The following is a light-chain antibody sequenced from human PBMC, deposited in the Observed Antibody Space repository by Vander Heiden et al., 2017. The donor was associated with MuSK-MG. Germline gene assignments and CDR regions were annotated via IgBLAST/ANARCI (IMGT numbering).Light chain of an antibody. CDR3: QQSDSIPRT. CDR2: AAS. V-gene: IGKV1-39*01. Sequence: VQMTPSPSSLSASVGDRVTITCRASHSISSHLNWYQQRQGKAPKLLISAASTLESGVPSRFSGSGSGTDFTLTISRLQPEDSATYYCQQSDSIPRTFGQGTKVEVK. CDR1: HSISSH. J-gene: IGKJ1*01.